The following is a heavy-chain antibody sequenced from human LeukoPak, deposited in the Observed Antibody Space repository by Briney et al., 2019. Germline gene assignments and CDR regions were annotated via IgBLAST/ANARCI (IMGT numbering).Heavy chain of an antibody. V-gene: IGHV3-53*04. D-gene: IGHD3-22*01. CDR1: GFTVSSNY. CDR3: AREAWLFYAFDI. Sequence: PGGSLRLSCAASGFTVSSNYMSWVRQAPGKGLEWVSVIYSGGSTYYADSVKGRFTISRQNSKNTLYLQMNSLRAEDTAVYYCAREAWLFYAFDIWGQGTMVTVSS. CDR2: IYSGGST. J-gene: IGHJ3*02.